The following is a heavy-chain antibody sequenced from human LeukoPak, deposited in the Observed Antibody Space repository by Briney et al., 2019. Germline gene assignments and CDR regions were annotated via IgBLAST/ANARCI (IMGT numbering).Heavy chain of an antibody. Sequence: GGSLRLSCAASGITFSDHYMSWIRQAPGKGLEWVSYISRSGSTIYYADSVKGRFTISRDNAKNSLYLQMNSLRAEDTATYYCARASDYMVRGARHDAFDIWGQGTMVTVSS. D-gene: IGHD3-10*01. J-gene: IGHJ3*02. CDR1: GITFSDHY. V-gene: IGHV3-11*04. CDR2: ISRSGSTI. CDR3: ARASDYMVRGARHDAFDI.